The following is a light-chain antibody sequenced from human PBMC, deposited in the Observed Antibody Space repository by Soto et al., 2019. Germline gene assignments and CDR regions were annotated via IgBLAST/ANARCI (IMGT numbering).Light chain of an antibody. CDR2: GNS. J-gene: IGLJ1*01. CDR1: GSNIGNNF. Sequence: QSVLTQPPSVSAAPGQKVTISCSGSGSNIGNNFVSWYQQFPGTAPKLLIYGNSNRPSGVPDRFSGSKSGTSASLAITGLQAEDEADYYCQSYDSSLSGSVFGTGTKVTVL. V-gene: IGLV1-40*01. CDR3: QSYDSSLSGSV.